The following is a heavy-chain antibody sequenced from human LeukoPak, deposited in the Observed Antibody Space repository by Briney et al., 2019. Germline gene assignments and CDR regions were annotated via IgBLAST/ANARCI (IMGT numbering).Heavy chain of an antibody. CDR2: TRDRANSYTT. CDR3: ARVGNSGGYYYPLDY. Sequence: PGGSLRLSCAASGFTFSDHYIDWVGQAPGKGLEWVGRTRDRANSYTTEYAASVKDRFTFSRDDSKNSVYLQMNSLKTEDTAVYYCARVGNSGGYYYPLDYWGQGTLVTVSS. CDR1: GFTFSDHY. D-gene: IGHD3-22*01. J-gene: IGHJ4*02. V-gene: IGHV3-72*01.